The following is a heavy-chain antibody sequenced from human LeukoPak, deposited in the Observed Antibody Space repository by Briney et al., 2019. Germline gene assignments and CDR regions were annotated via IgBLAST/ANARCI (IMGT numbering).Heavy chain of an antibody. CDR2: INHSGST. CDR3: ARDGGNAYYYYGMDV. D-gene: IGHD4-23*01. CDR1: GGSFSGYY. Sequence: SETLSLTCAVYGGSFSGYYWSWIRQPPEKGLEWIGEINHSGSTNYNPSLKSRVTISVDTSKNQFSLKLSSVTAADTAVYYCARDGGNAYYYYGMDVWGQGTTVTVSS. J-gene: IGHJ6*02. V-gene: IGHV4-34*01.